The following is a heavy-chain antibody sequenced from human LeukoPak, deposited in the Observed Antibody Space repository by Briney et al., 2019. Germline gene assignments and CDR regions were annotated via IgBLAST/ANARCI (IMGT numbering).Heavy chain of an antibody. Sequence: SETLSLTCTVSGGSISSYYWSWIRQPPGKGLEWIGYIYYSGSTNYNPSLKSRVTISVDTSKNQFSLKLSSVTAADTAVYYCASTKYCSGGSCPRRPFDYWGQGTLVTVSS. CDR2: IYYSGST. J-gene: IGHJ4*02. CDR3: ASTKYCSGGSCPRRPFDY. D-gene: IGHD2-15*01. CDR1: GGSISSYY. V-gene: IGHV4-59*01.